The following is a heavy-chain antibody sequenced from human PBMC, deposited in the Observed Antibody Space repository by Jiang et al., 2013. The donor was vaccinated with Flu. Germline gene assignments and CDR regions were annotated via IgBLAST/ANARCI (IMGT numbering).Heavy chain of an antibody. CDR2: MNPNSGNT. CDR3: AREGIAVAGTVLRYYYYGMDV. V-gene: IGHV1-8*01. Sequence: SGAEVKKPGASVKVSCKASGYTFTSYDINWVRQATGQGLEWMGWMNPNSGNTGYAQKFQGRVTMTRNTSISTAYMELSSLRSEDTAVYYCAREGIAVAGTVLRYYYYGMDVWGQGTTVTVSS. J-gene: IGHJ6*02. CDR1: GYTFTSYD. D-gene: IGHD6-19*01.